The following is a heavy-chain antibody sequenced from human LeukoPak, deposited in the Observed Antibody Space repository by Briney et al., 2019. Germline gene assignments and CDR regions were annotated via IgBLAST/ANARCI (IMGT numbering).Heavy chain of an antibody. CDR1: GFTFSSYG. D-gene: IGHD3-22*01. CDR2: ISYDGSNK. CDR3: AKDQFRYYDSAGNFDL. V-gene: IGHV3-30*18. Sequence: PGGSLRLSCAASGFTFSSYGMHWVRQAPGKGLEWVAVISYDGSNKYYADSVKGRFTISRDNSKNTLYLQINSLRAEDTAVYYCAKDQFRYYDSAGNFDLWGRGTLVTVSS. J-gene: IGHJ2*01.